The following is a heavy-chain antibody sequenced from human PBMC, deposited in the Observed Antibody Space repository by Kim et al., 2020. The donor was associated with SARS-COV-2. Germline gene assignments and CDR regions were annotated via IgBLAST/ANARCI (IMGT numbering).Heavy chain of an antibody. J-gene: IGHJ4*02. CDR3: ARVGTMVRGVIMPFDY. D-gene: IGHD3-10*01. V-gene: IGHV4-61*02. Sequence: PSLKSRLTISVATAKTQFSQKLSSVTAADTAVYYCARVGTMVRGVIMPFDYWGQGTLVTVSS.